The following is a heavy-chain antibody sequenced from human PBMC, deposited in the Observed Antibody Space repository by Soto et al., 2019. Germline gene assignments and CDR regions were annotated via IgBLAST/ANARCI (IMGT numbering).Heavy chain of an antibody. CDR3: AHTTYGSWTYNAFDI. J-gene: IGHJ3*02. D-gene: IGHD3-10*01. CDR1: GFSLSTTGVG. CDR2: IYWDDDK. Sequence: QITLKESGPTLVKPTQTLTLTCTFSGFSLSTTGVGVGWIRQPPGKALEWLALIYWDDDKRYSQSLKSRLTIIEDTSTNQVVLSMTNMDPIDTGTYYCAHTTYGSWTYNAFDIWGQGTMVTVSS. V-gene: IGHV2-5*02.